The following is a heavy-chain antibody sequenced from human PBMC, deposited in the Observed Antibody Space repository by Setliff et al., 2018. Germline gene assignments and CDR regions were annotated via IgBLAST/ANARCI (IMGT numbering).Heavy chain of an antibody. V-gene: IGHV4-4*02. CDR1: GGSISSSNW. CDR3: ARGRNIAARLLDS. CDR2: IYHSGST. J-gene: IGHJ4*02. Sequence: SETLSLTCAVSGGSISSSNWWSWVRQPPGKGLEWIGEIYHSGSTNYNPSLKSRVTISVDKSKNQFSLKLISMIAADTAVYYCARGRNIAARLLDSWGQGTLVTVSS. D-gene: IGHD6-6*01.